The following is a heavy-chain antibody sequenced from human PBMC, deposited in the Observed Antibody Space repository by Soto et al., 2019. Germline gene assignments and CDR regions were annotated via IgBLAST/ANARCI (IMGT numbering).Heavy chain of an antibody. CDR2: ISAYNGNT. V-gene: IGHV1-18*03. CDR3: ARDNREYSSSSRNPGPY. Sequence: ASVKVSCKASGYTFSNYGISWVRQAPGQGPEWMGWISAYNGNTNYAQKFQGRVTMTTDTSTSAAYMELRSLRSDDMAVYYCARDNREYSSSSRNPGPYWGQGTLVTVSS. J-gene: IGHJ4*02. CDR1: GYTFSNYG. D-gene: IGHD6-6*01.